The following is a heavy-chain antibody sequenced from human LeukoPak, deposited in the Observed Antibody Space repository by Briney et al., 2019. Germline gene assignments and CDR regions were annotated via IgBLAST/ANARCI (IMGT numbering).Heavy chain of an antibody. CDR3: ARGFVVVPAASFDY. D-gene: IGHD2-2*01. CDR2: IYHRGST. Sequence: SETLSLTCTVSGNSLTSGHYWGWIRQPPGKGLEWIGSIYHRGSTFYNPSLKSRVSISVDTSKNQFSLKLSSVTAADTAVYYCARGFVVVPAASFDYWGQGTLVTVSS. V-gene: IGHV4-38-2*02. J-gene: IGHJ4*02. CDR1: GNSLTSGHY.